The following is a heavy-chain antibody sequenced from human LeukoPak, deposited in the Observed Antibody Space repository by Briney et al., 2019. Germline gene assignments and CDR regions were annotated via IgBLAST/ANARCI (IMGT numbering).Heavy chain of an antibody. CDR2: IYPGDSDT. Sequence: GESLQISCQGSGYSFTSYWIGWVRQMPGKGLEWMGIIYPGDSDTRYSPSFQGQVTISADKSISTAYLQWSSLKASDTAMYYCARQGCSSTSCYGPNFDYWGQGTLVTVSS. D-gene: IGHD2-2*01. CDR3: ARQGCSSTSCYGPNFDY. CDR1: GYSFTSYW. V-gene: IGHV5-51*01. J-gene: IGHJ4*02.